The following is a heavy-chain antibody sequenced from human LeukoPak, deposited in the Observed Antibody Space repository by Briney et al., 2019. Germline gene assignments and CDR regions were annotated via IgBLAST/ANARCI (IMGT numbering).Heavy chain of an antibody. CDR1: GGSISSSNR. CDR3: SAQGGWYIDY. D-gene: IGHD6-19*01. Sequence: SETLSLTCGVSGGSISSSNRWSWVRQPPGKGLEWTGEIYHEGSTKYSPSLRSRVTISVDKSRNQFSLKLSSVTAADTAVYYCSAQGGWYIDYWGQGTLVTVSS. J-gene: IGHJ4*02. V-gene: IGHV4/OR15-8*01. CDR2: IYHEGST.